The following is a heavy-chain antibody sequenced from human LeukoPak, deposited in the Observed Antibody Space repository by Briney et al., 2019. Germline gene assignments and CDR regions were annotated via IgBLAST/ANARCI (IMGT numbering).Heavy chain of an antibody. V-gene: IGHV3-21*01. CDR3: ARGGSGLK. CDR2: ISSSRSYI. Sequence: GGSLRLSCAASGFTFSSYSMNWVRQAPGKGLEWVSSISSSRSYIYYADSVKGRFTISRDNAKNSLYLQMNSLRAEDTAVYYCARGGSGLKWGQGTLVTVSS. D-gene: IGHD3-10*01. CDR1: GFTFSSYS. J-gene: IGHJ4*02.